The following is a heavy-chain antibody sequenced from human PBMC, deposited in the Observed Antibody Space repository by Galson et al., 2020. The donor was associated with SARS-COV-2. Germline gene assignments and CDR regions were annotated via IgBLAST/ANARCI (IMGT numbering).Heavy chain of an antibody. CDR3: ARELYDILAGYYYGMDV. Sequence: CGPTPLRPPHTLTLTCNLSGIPPGTSRMRVGWVRQPPGRALEWLARIDWDDDKFYRTSLKTRLTISKDTSKNQVVLTMTNMDPVDTATYYCARELYDILAGYYYGMDVWGQGTTVTVSS. V-gene: IGHV2-70*04. J-gene: IGHJ6*02. D-gene: IGHD3-9*01. CDR1: GIPPGTSRMR. CDR2: IDWDDDK.